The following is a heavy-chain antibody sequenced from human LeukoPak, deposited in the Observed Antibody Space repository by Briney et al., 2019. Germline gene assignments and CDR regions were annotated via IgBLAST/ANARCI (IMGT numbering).Heavy chain of an antibody. CDR1: GYDFTTFW. J-gene: IGHJ4*02. CDR3: ARSAVAGTPSYFDY. D-gene: IGHD6-19*01. Sequence: GESLKISCKGSGYDFTTFWIGWVRQMPGKGLEWMGIIYPGDSDTTYGPSFQGQVTFSADKYISTAYLHWSSLKASDTAIYYCARSAVAGTPSYFDYWGQGTLVTVSS. V-gene: IGHV5-51*01. CDR2: IYPGDSDT.